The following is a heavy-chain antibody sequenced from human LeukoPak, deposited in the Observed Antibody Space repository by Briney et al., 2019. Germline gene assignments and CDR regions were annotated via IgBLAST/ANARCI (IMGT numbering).Heavy chain of an antibody. D-gene: IGHD5-12*01. J-gene: IGHJ4*02. V-gene: IGHV3-23*01. CDR2: ISGSGGST. Sequence: GGSLRLSCAASGFTFSSYAMSWVRQAPGKGLEWVSAISGSGGSTYYADSVKGRFTISRDNSKNTLYLQMNSLRAEDTAVYYCANHREYSGYAGFAYRGQGTLVTVSS. CDR3: ANHREYSGYAGFAY. CDR1: GFTFSSYA.